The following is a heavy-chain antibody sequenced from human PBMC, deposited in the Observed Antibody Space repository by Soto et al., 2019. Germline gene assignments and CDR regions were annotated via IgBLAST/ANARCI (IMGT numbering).Heavy chain of an antibody. J-gene: IGHJ4*02. CDR2: IDPSDSQT. D-gene: IGHD3-22*01. V-gene: IGHV5-10-1*01. CDR3: ARQIYDSDTGPNFQYYFDS. Sequence: GESLKISCKGSGYSFAGYWITWVRQKPGKGLEWMGRIDPSDSQTYYSPSFRGHVTISVTKSITTVFLQWSSLRAWDTAMYYCARQIYDSDTGPNFQYYFDSWGQGTPVTVSS. CDR1: GYSFAGYW.